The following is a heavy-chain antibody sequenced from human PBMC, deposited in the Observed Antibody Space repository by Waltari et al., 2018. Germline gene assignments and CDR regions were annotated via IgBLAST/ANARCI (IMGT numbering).Heavy chain of an antibody. V-gene: IGHV1-18*01. CDR2: ISTYNGNT. CDR3: VRDRTYDSSGFLGEH. CDR1: GYNFDSYG. J-gene: IGHJ4*02. Sequence: VQLVQSGAEVKKPGASVKVSCKTSGYNFDSYGISWVRQAPGQGPEWMAWISTYNGNTDYAQKFKGRLSVNTQTSTNTAYMELRSLTSDDTAVYYCVRDRTYDSSGFLGEHWGQGTLVSVSS. D-gene: IGHD3-22*01.